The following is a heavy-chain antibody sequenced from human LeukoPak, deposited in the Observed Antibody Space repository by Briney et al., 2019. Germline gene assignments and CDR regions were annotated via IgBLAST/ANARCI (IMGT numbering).Heavy chain of an antibody. J-gene: IGHJ4*02. Sequence: PGGSLRLSCAASGFTFSNAWMSWVRQAPGKGLEWVGHIKSKTDGGTTDYAAPVKGRFTISRDDSKNTLYLQMNSLKTEDTAVYYCTTDQYYYDSSGYYFILDYWGQGTLVTVSS. V-gene: IGHV3-15*01. D-gene: IGHD3-22*01. CDR3: TTDQYYYDSSGYYFILDY. CDR1: GFTFSNAW. CDR2: IKSKTDGGTT.